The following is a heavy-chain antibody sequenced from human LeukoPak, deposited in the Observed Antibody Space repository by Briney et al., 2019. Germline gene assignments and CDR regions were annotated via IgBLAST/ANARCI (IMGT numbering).Heavy chain of an antibody. CDR3: ARAPYYDSSGQVDY. V-gene: IGHV4-34*01. J-gene: IGHJ4*02. CDR1: GGSFSGYY. Sequence: ASETLSLTCAVYGGSFSGYYWSWIRQPPGKGLEWIGEINHSGSTNYNPSLKSRVTISVDTSKNQFSLKLSSATAADTAVYYCARAPYYDSSGQVDYWGQGTLVTVSS. CDR2: INHSGST. D-gene: IGHD3-22*01.